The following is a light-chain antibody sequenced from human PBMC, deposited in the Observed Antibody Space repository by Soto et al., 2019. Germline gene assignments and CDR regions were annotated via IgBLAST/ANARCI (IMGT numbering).Light chain of an antibody. J-gene: IGKJ5*01. CDR2: AAS. CDR3: LQDYNYPIT. CDR1: QSISAY. Sequence: IQMTQSPSSMSASVGDRVTITCRASQSISAYLNWYQQKPGKAPKLLIYAASSLQSGVPSRFSGSGSGTDFTLTISSLQPEDFATYYCLQDYNYPITFGQGTRLEIK. V-gene: IGKV1-6*01.